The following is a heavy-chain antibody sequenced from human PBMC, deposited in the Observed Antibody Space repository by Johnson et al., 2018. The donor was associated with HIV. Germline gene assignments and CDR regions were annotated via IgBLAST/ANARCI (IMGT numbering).Heavy chain of an antibody. CDR3: ARGRGGYFSQVFDS. V-gene: IGHV3-20*01. Sequence: MLLVESGGGVERPGGSLRLSCVGSGFSFDEYGMSWVRQVPGKGLEWVSVVNWNGGSPGYADSVKGRFNISSYNSKNTLYLQMNSLRTEDTAVYHCARGRGGYFSQVFDSWGQGTVVAVSS. D-gene: IGHD2-15*01. CDR2: VNWNGGSP. CDR1: GFSFDEYG. J-gene: IGHJ3*02.